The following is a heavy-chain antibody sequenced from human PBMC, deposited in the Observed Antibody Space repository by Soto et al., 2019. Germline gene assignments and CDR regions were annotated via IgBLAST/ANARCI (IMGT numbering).Heavy chain of an antibody. CDR3: AGGAGSNKPFDY. Sequence: EVQMVESGGGLVQPGGSLRLSCAASGFTFSSFCLHWVRQVSGKGLVWVSRVNSDGSTTAYADSVKGRFTVSRDNAKNTRYLQMDNLRAEDTAVYYCAGGAGSNKPFDYWGQGTLVTVSS. CDR2: VNSDGSTT. V-gene: IGHV3-74*01. J-gene: IGHJ4*02. D-gene: IGHD2-2*01. CDR1: GFTFSSFC.